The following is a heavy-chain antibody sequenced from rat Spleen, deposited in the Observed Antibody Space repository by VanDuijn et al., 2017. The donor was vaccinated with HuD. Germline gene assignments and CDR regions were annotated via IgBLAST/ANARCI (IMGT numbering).Heavy chain of an antibody. CDR1: GYSITSSYR. D-gene: IGHD1-12*03. J-gene: IGHJ4*01. CDR2: INSAGST. CDR3: ARDYDGYYSYYYVMDA. Sequence: EVQLQESGPGLVKPSQSLSLTCSVTGYSITSSYRWNWIRKFPGNKLEWMGYINSAGSTNYNPSLKSRISITRDTSKNQFFLQVNSVTTEDTATYYCARDYDGYYSYYYVMDAWGQGASVTVSS. V-gene: IGHV3-3*01.